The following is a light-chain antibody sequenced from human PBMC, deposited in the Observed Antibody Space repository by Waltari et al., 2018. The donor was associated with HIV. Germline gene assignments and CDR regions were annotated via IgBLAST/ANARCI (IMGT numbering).Light chain of an antibody. V-gene: IGLV1-47*01. J-gene: IGLJ3*02. Sequence: QSVLTQPPSASGTPGQRVTIYCSGSNSNFGIIYVYWYQQLPGTAPKLLIYWDNQRPSGVPGRFSGCKSGTSASLASSGLRSEDEADYYCAAWDDSLSGRVFGGGTNLTVL. CDR2: WDN. CDR3: AAWDDSLSGRV. CDR1: NSNFGIIY.